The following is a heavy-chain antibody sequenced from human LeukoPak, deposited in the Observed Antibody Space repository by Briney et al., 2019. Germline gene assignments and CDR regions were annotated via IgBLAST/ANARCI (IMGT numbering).Heavy chain of an antibody. J-gene: IGHJ5*02. D-gene: IGHD2-2*01. CDR2: TSYRSKWYT. Sequence: SQTLSHTCAISGDSVSGNSVAWSWIRQYPLRCLEWQGRTSYRSKWYTDFAASVKSRITINPDTSKNQFSLQLHSVTPEDTAVYYCARTEYSSTRTPWGFDPWGQGTLVTVSS. CDR3: ARTEYSSTRTPWGFDP. V-gene: IGHV6-1*01. CDR1: GDSVSGNSVA.